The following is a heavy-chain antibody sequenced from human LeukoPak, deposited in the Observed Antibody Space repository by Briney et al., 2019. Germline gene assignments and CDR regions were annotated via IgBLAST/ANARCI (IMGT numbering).Heavy chain of an antibody. D-gene: IGHD3-3*01. CDR2: MYHSGST. CDR1: GYSIGSGYY. Sequence: SETLSLTCAVSGYSIGSGYYWGWIRQPPGKGLEWIGSMYHSGSTYYNPSLKSRVTISVDTSKNQFSLKLGSVTAADTAVYYCARLGSTIFGVVTNWFDPWGQGTLVTVSS. CDR3: ARLGSTIFGVVTNWFDP. J-gene: IGHJ5*02. V-gene: IGHV4-38-2*01.